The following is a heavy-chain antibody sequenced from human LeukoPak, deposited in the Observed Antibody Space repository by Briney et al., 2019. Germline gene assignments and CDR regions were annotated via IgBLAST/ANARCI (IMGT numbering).Heavy chain of an antibody. J-gene: IGHJ5*02. CDR1: GGSISSSNW. CDR2: IYHSGST. V-gene: IGHV4-4*02. D-gene: IGHD2-2*01. Sequence: PSETLSLTCAVSGGSISSSNWWSWVRQPPGKGLEWIGEIYHSGSTNYNPSLKSRVTISVDKSKNQFSLKLSSVTAADTAVYYCARGGLGRPRVPAAIPPRRGWFDPWGQGTLVTVSS. CDR3: ARGGLGRPRVPAAIPPRRGWFDP.